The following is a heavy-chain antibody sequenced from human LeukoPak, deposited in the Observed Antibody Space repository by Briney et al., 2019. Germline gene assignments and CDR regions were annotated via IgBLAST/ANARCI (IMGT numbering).Heavy chain of an antibody. CDR3: AREASMVRGANWFDP. D-gene: IGHD3-10*01. CDR1: GFTFSSYS. Sequence: GGSLRLSCAASGFTFSSYSMNWVRQAPGKGLEWVSYISSSSSTIYYADSVKGRFTISRDNAKNSLYLQMNSLRAEDTAVYYCAREASMVRGANWFDPWGQGTLVTVSS. J-gene: IGHJ5*02. CDR2: ISSSSSTI. V-gene: IGHV3-48*01.